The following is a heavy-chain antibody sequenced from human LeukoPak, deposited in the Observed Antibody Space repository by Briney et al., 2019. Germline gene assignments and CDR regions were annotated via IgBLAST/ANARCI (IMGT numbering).Heavy chain of an antibody. CDR3: ARTMVRGVTDDY. CDR1: EFTVSSNY. D-gene: IGHD3-10*01. V-gene: IGHV3-66*01. CDR2: IYSGGST. J-gene: IGHJ4*02. Sequence: GSLRLSSAASEFTVSSNYMSWVRQAPRKGLEWVSVIYSGGSTYYADSVKGRFTISRDNSKNTLYLQMNSLRAEDTAVYYCARTMVRGVTDDYWGQGTLVTVSS.